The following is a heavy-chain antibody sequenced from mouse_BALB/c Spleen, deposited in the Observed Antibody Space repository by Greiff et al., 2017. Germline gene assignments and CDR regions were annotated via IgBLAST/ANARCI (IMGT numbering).Heavy chain of an antibody. Sequence: EVKLMVSGGGLVQPGGSRKLSCAASGFTFSSFGMHWVRQAPEKGLEWVAYISSGSSTIYYADTVKGRFTISRDNPKNTLFLQMTSLRSEDTAMYYCARGGLEEGFDNRGQGTTLTVSS. V-gene: IGHV5-17*02. D-gene: IGHD3-1*01. CDR2: ISSGSSTI. J-gene: IGHJ2*01. CDR1: GFTFSSFG. CDR3: ARGGLEEGFDN.